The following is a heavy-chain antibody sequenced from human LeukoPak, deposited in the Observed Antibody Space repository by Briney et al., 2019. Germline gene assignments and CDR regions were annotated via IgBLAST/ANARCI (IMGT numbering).Heavy chain of an antibody. V-gene: IGHV5-51*01. CDR2: IYPADSDT. CDR1: GYRFTSYW. J-gene: IGHJ3*02. D-gene: IGHD4-17*01. CDR3: ARPEEHGDYVHDAFDI. Sequence: GESLKISCKSSGYRFTSYWIGWVRQMPGKVLEWMGIIYPADSDTTYSPSFQGQVTISADKSISTAYLQWSSLKASDTAMYYCARPEEHGDYVHDAFDIWGQGTMVTVSS.